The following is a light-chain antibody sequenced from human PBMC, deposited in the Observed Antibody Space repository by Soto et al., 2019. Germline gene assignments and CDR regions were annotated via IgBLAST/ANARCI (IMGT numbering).Light chain of an antibody. CDR2: ATS. CDR3: QQYNQGPPWT. V-gene: IGKV3-15*01. J-gene: IGKJ1*01. CDR1: QSIGSN. Sequence: EVVMTQSPATLSVSPGESATLSCRASQSIGSNLAWYQQRPGQAPRLLIYATSTRATGIPDRFSGSVSWTGFNRTIISLQHEAFAVYYCQQYNQGPPWTFGQGTKGELK.